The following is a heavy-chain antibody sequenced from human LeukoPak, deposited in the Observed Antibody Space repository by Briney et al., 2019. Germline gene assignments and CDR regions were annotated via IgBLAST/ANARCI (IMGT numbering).Heavy chain of an antibody. CDR1: GGTFSSYA. CDR2: IIPIFGTA. J-gene: IGHJ4*02. V-gene: IGHV1-69*01. Sequence: SVKVSCKASGGTFSSYAISWVRQAPGQGLEWMGGIIPIFGTANYAQKFQGRVTITADESTSTAYMELSSLRPEDTAVYYCARGPTRDYYDSSGPFDYWGQGTLVTVSS. CDR3: ARGPTRDYYDSSGPFDY. D-gene: IGHD3-22*01.